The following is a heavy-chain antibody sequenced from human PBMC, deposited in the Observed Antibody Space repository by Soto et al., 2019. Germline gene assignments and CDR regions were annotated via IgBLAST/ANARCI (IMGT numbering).Heavy chain of an antibody. J-gene: IGHJ4*02. Sequence: QVQLVESGGGSVKPGGSLRLSCAASGFFSDHYMSWIRQAPGKGLEWVSHISSSGYTKYADSVKGRFTISRDNAKNSLYLHMNSLSADDTAVYYCARGAEEVPYDFWGQGTLVSVSS. CDR2: ISSSGYT. D-gene: IGHD1-1*01. CDR1: GFFSDHY. V-gene: IGHV3-11*05. CDR3: ARGAEEVPYDF.